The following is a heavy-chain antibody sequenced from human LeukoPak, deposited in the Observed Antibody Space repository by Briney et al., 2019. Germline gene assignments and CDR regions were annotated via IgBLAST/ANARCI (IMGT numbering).Heavy chain of an antibody. D-gene: IGHD4-17*01. J-gene: IGHJ4*02. CDR1: GGSISSGDYY. V-gene: IGHV4-30-4*01. Sequence: SQTLSLTCTVSGGSISSGDYYWSWIRQPPGKGLEWIGYIYYSGSTYYNPSLKSRVTISVDTSKNQFSLKLSSVTAADAAVYCCASAAYGDGRFDYWGQGTLVTVSS. CDR3: ASAAYGDGRFDY. CDR2: IYYSGST.